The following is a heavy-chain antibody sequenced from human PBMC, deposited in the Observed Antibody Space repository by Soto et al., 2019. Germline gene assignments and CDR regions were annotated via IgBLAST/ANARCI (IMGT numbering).Heavy chain of an antibody. CDR1: GFTFSTYS. CDR3: ARPYGGKIGDAPDL. Sequence: GGSLRLSCAACGFTFSTYSISWVRQVPGKGLEWVSTISDAAGSAYYVESVKGRFTISRDNSKKTLYLQMNSLRAEDSAVYYCARPYGGKIGDAPDLWGQGTMVAVSS. V-gene: IGHV3-23*01. J-gene: IGHJ3*01. CDR2: ISDAAGSA. D-gene: IGHD4-17*01.